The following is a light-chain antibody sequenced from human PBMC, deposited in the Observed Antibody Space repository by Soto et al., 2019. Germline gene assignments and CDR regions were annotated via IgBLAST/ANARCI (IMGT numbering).Light chain of an antibody. J-gene: IGKJ2*02. V-gene: IGKV1-5*03. Sequence: DIPMTQSPSTLSGSVGDRVTITCRASQTISSWLAWYQQKPGKAPKLLIYKASTLKSGVPSRFSGSGSGTEFTLTISSLRPGDFANDYCHNFNNCPCTCRLGTK. CDR2: KAS. CDR1: QTISSW. CDR3: HNFNNCPCT.